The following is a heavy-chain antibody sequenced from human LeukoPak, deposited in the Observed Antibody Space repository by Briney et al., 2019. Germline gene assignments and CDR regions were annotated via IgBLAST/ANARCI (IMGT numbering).Heavy chain of an antibody. CDR1: GVSISNYY. CDR3: ARAGGIAVPYWFDP. D-gene: IGHD6-19*01. J-gene: IGHJ5*02. Sequence: SETLSLTCTVSGVSISNYYWSWIRQPPGKGLEWIGYIYNSGSTNYNPSLKSRVTISVDTSQNQFSLKLSSVTAADTAVYYCARAGGIAVPYWFDPWGQGILVTVSS. V-gene: IGHV4-59*01. CDR2: IYNSGST.